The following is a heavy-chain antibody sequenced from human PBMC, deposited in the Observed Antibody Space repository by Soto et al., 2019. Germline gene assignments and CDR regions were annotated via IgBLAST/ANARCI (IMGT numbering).Heavy chain of an antibody. CDR3: ATNRSDTSTFYYYGMDV. D-gene: IGHD5-18*01. V-gene: IGHV3-23*01. Sequence: PGGSLRLSCAASGFTFWSYAMGWARQAPGKGLEWVSVISESGGTTYYADSVKGRFTISRDNSKNTLYLQMNSLRAEDTAVYYCATNRSDTSTFYYYGMDVWGQGTTVTVSS. J-gene: IGHJ6*02. CDR1: GFTFWSYA. CDR2: ISESGGTT.